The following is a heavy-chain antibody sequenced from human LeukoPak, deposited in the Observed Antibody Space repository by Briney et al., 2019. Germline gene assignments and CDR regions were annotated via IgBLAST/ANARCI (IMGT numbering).Heavy chain of an antibody. CDR2: ISAYNGNT. V-gene: IGHV1-18*01. CDR3: ARDPLHCSSTSCYEFGYMDV. Sequence: GASVKVSCKASGYPFTSYGISWVRQAPGQGLEWMGWISAYNGNTNYAQKLQGRVTMTTDTSTSTAYMELRSLRSDDTAVYYCARDPLHCSSTSCYEFGYMDVWGKGTTVTVSS. D-gene: IGHD2-2*01. J-gene: IGHJ6*03. CDR1: GYPFTSYG.